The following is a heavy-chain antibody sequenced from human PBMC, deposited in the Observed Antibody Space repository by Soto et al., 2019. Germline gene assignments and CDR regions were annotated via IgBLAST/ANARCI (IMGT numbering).Heavy chain of an antibody. CDR1: GFTFSSYA. V-gene: IGHV3-23*01. CDR2: ISGSGGST. Sequence: PGGSLRLSCAASGFTFSSYAMSWVRQAPGKGLEWVSAISGSGGSTYYADSVKGRFTISRDNSKNTLYLKMNSLRAEDTAVYYCANRPGMARVLPIVVVPFDYWGQGTLVTVSS. CDR3: ANRPGMARVLPIVVVPFDY. D-gene: IGHD3-22*01. J-gene: IGHJ4*02.